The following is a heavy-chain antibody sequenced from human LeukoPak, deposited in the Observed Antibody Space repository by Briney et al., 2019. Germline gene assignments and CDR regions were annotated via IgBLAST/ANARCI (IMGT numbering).Heavy chain of an antibody. CDR2: ISSNGGST. J-gene: IGHJ6*03. D-gene: IGHD3-22*01. CDR3: ARDSKPPDSSGYYYVDYYYYMDV. Sequence: GGSLRLSCAASGFTFNTYAMHWVRQAPGKGLEYVSAISSNGGSTSYANSVKGRFTISRDNSKNTLYLQMGSLRAEDMAVYYCARDSKPPDSSGYYYVDYYYYMDVWGKGTTVTVSS. CDR1: GFTFNTYA. V-gene: IGHV3-64*01.